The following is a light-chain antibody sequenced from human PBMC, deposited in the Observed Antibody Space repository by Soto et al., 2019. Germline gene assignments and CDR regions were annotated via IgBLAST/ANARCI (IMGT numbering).Light chain of an antibody. CDR2: GNN. V-gene: IGLV1-44*01. CDR3: ATWDNSLDVHV. Sequence: QSVLTQPPSASGTPGQTITISCSGGSSNVGRNTVNWYQHLPGTAPRLLIYGNNQRPSGVPDRFSGSKSGTSASLAISGLQSEDEGHYYCATWDNSLDVHVFGTGTKLTVL. J-gene: IGLJ1*01. CDR1: SSNVGRNT.